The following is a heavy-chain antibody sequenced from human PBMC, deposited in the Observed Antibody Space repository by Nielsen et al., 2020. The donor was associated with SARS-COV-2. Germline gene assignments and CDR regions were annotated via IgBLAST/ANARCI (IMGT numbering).Heavy chain of an antibody. CDR2: IIPIFGTA. Sequence: SVKVSCKGCRGTFSSYAISGVRQAPGQGLEWMGGIIPIFGTANYAQKFQGRVTITADESTSTAYMELSSLRSEDTAVYYCAGVWNYDFNYYYMDVWGKGTTVTVSS. D-gene: IGHD1-7*01. CDR3: AGVWNYDFNYYYMDV. J-gene: IGHJ6*03. CDR1: RGTFSSYA. V-gene: IGHV1-69*13.